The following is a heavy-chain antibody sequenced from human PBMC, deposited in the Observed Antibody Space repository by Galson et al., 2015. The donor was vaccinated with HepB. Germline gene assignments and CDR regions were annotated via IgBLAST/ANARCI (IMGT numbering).Heavy chain of an antibody. CDR3: AKDSGGYCSSTSCYDGAGHYGMDV. D-gene: IGHD2-2*01. V-gene: IGHV3-64*04. CDR2: ISSNGGST. J-gene: IGHJ6*02. Sequence: SLRLSCAASGFTFSSYAMHWVRQAPGKGLEYVSAISSNGGSTYYADSVKGRFTFSRDNSKNTLYLQMNSLRAEDTAVYYCAKDSGGYCSSTSCYDGAGHYGMDVWGQGTTVTVSS. CDR1: GFTFSSYA.